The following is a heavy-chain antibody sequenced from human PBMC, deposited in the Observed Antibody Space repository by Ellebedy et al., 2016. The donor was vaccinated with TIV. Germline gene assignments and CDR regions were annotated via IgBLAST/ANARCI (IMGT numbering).Heavy chain of an antibody. Sequence: GESLKISCAASEFTFSSYEMNWVRQAPGKGLEWVSYISSSGSSIYYADSVKGRFTISTHNSRNTLYLQMTNLRTEDTAVYYCAKGSFPFGDKSERIYSFQYWGQGTLVTVSS. CDR2: ISSSGSSI. CDR1: EFTFSSYE. V-gene: IGHV3-48*03. CDR3: AKGSFPFGDKSERIYSFQY. J-gene: IGHJ4*02. D-gene: IGHD3-10*01.